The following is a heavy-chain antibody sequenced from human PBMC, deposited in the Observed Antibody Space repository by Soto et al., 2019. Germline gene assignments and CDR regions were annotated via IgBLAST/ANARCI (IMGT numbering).Heavy chain of an antibody. CDR2: IYYSGNT. D-gene: IGHD2-2*03. J-gene: IGHJ4*02. CDR1: AGSISSGTYY. V-gene: IGHV4-39*02. CDR3: ARDGGYDESGYLDY. Sequence: QLQLQESGPRLVKPSETLSLTCTVSAGSISSGTYYWGWIRQPPGKGLQWIGSIYYSGNTYYSPSLKSRVTISVDTSKKQFSLKLSSVTAADTAVYYCARDGGYDESGYLDYWGQGTLVTVSS.